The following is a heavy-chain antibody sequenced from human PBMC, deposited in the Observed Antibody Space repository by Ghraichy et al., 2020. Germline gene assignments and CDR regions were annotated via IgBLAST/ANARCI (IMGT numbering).Heavy chain of an antibody. CDR3: ARDHCTSSSCLEGYYYGMDV. J-gene: IGHJ6*02. CDR1: GFTFSDYF. Sequence: GESLRLSCAASGFTFSDYFMNWVRQAPGKGLEWISSISSSRTYIYYADSVRGRFTISRDDAQNSLYLEMNSLRAEDTAVYYCARDHCTSSSCLEGYYYGMDVWGQGTKVSVSS. V-gene: IGHV3-21*01. CDR2: ISSSRTYI. D-gene: IGHD2-2*01.